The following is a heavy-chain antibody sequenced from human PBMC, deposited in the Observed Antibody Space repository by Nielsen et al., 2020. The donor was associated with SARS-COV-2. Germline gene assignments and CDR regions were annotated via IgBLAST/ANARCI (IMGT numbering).Heavy chain of an antibody. V-gene: IGHV3-43*02. J-gene: IGHJ6*02. CDR3: AKARFGGVIVRWNYYYYYGMDV. Sequence: GESLKISCAASGFTFDDYAMHWVRQAPGKGLEWVSLISGDGGSTYYADSVKGRFTISRDNSKNSLYLQMNSLRTEDTALYYCAKARFGGVIVRWNYYYYYGMDVWGQGTTVTVSS. D-gene: IGHD3-16*02. CDR1: GFTFDDYA. CDR2: ISGDGGST.